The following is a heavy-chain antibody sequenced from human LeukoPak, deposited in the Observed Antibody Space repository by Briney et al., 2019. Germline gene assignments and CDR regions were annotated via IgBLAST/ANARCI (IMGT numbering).Heavy chain of an antibody. J-gene: IGHJ4*02. CDR2: IIPIFGTA. V-gene: IGHV1-69*05. D-gene: IGHD5-24*01. CDR3: ARDLRDGYSSFDY. CDR1: GGTFSSYA. Sequence: SVKVSCKASGGTFSSYAISWVRQAPGQGLEWMGRIIPIFGTANYAQKFQGRVTITTDESTSTAYMELSSLRSEDTAVYYCARDLRDGYSSFDYWGQGTLVTVSS.